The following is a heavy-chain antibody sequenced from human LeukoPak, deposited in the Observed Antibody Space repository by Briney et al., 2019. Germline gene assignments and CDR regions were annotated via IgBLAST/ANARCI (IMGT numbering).Heavy chain of an antibody. CDR3: ARGHYYGLDV. V-gene: IGHV3-23*01. CDR1: GFSFSSHG. Sequence: GGSLRLSCAASGFSFSSHGMSWVRQAPGKGLEWVSTISGSGDNTYYADSVKGRFTISRDNSKNTLYLQMNSLRDEDTAVYYCARGHYYGLDVWGKGTTVTVSS. CDR2: ISGSGDNT. J-gene: IGHJ6*04.